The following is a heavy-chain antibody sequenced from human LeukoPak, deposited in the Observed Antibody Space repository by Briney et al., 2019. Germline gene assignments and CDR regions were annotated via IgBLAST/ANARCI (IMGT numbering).Heavy chain of an antibody. J-gene: IGHJ4*02. CDR2: INHSGST. V-gene: IGHV4-34*01. Sequence: SETLSLTCAVYGGSFSGYYWSWIRQPPGKGLEWIGEINHSGSTNYNPSLKSRVTISVDTSKNQFSLKLNSVTAADTAVYYCASRPRYCSGGSCRGRYFDYWGQGTLVTVSS. CDR1: GGSFSGYY. CDR3: ASRPRYCSGGSCRGRYFDY. D-gene: IGHD2-15*01.